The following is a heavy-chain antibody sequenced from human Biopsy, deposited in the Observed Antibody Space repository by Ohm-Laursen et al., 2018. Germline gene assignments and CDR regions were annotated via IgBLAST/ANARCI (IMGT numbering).Heavy chain of an antibody. CDR1: GFTFSRHG. CDR3: ARDSEDLDSTGYRFDA. Sequence: SLRLSCAASGFTFSRHGMNWVRQAPGKGLEWVAVICLDGNNKYYADSVKGRFTIFSDTSRNKLYMQKNSLRVEDTALYYCARDSEDLDSTGYRFDAWGQGTLVTVSS. V-gene: IGHV3-33*01. J-gene: IGHJ5*02. CDR2: ICLDGNNK. D-gene: IGHD3-22*01.